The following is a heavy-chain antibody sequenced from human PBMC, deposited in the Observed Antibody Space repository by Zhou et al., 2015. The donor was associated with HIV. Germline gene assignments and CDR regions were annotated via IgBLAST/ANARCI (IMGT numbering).Heavy chain of an antibody. V-gene: IGHV1-69*17. D-gene: IGHD1-7*01. J-gene: IGHJ4*02. CDR1: GGTFSDSD. CDR2: IIPMFDIE. CDR3: ARPRTSYNWDYQFDY. Sequence: LVQSGTEVRKPGSSVNVSCKASGGTFSDSDISWVRQAPGQGLEWMGGIIPMFDIENHAQKFRGRLTLTADKSTGAAYMELSSLRSEDTAVYYCARPRTSYNWDYQFDYWGQGTLVTVS.